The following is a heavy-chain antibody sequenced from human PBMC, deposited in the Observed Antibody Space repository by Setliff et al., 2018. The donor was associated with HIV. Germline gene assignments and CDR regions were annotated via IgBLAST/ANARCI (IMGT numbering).Heavy chain of an antibody. CDR3: ARASYYYDSSGGVDY. CDR1: GFTFSDYY. D-gene: IGHD3-22*01. CDR2: ISSSSSYT. V-gene: IGHV3-11*03. Sequence: GESLKISCAASGFTFSDYYMSWIRQAPGKGLEWVSYISSSSSYTNYADSVKGRFTISRDNAKNSLYLQMNSLRAEDTAVYYCARASYYYDSSGGVDYWGQGTLVTVSS. J-gene: IGHJ4*02.